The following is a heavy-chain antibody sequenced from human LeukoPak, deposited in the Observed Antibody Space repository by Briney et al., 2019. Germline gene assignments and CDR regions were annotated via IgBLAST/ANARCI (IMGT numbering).Heavy chain of an antibody. CDR1: GYTFTGYY. CDR2: INPNSGGT. V-gene: IGHV1-2*02. D-gene: IGHD2-15*01. J-gene: IGHJ4*02. CDR3: ARPFVYCSGGSCPFDY. Sequence: VASVKVSCKASGYTFTGYYMHWVRQAPGQGLEWMGWINPNSGGTNYAQKFQGRVTMTRDTSISTAYMELSRLRSDDTAVYYCARPFVYCSGGSCPFDYWGQGTLVTVSS.